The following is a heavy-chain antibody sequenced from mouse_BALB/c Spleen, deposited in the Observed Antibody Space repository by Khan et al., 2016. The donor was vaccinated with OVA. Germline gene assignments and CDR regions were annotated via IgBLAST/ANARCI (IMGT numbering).Heavy chain of an antibody. D-gene: IGHD1-1*01. J-gene: IGHJ2*01. Sequence: VRLQQSGAELVKPGASVKLSCTLSGFNIKDTYMHWVKQRPEQGLEWIGRIDPANGNTKYDPKFQGKATITADTSSNTAYLQLSSLTSEDTAVYYCATYYYGSSRYFDYWGQGTPLTVSS. CDR3: ATYYYGSSRYFDY. CDR2: IDPANGNT. CDR1: GFNIKDTY. V-gene: IGHV14-3*02.